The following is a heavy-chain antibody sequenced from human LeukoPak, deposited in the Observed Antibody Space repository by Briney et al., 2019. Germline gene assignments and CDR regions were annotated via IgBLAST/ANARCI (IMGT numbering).Heavy chain of an antibody. D-gene: IGHD3-3*01. V-gene: IGHV3-48*04. CDR3: ARDGDYDFWSGYHYYMDV. J-gene: IGHJ6*03. CDR1: GFTFTSYG. Sequence: RGSLRLSCAASGFTFTSYGMNRVRQAPGKGLEWVSYISSSGSSLYYADSVKGRFAISRDDAKNSVYLQMNSLRVEDTAVYYCARDGDYDFWSGYHYYMDVWGKGTTVTVSS. CDR2: ISSSGSSL.